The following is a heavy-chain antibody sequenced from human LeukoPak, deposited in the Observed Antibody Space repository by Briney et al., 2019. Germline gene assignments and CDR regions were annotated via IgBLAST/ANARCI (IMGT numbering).Heavy chain of an antibody. CDR3: ARRIVAAAGNFDY. Sequence: PSETLSLTCTVSGGSISSSSYYWGWIRQPPGKGLEWIGSIYYSGSTYYNPSLKSRVTISVDTSKNQFSLKLSSVTAADTAVYYCARRIVAAAGNFDYWGQGTLVTVSS. CDR2: IYYSGST. CDR1: GGSISSSSYY. V-gene: IGHV4-39*01. J-gene: IGHJ4*02. D-gene: IGHD6-13*01.